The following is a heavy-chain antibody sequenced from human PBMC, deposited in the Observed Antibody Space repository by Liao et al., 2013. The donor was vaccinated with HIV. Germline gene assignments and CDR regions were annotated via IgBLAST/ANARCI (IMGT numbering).Heavy chain of an antibody. CDR1: GGSFSGYN. J-gene: IGHJ4*02. CDR3: ASEFLMYHYDSSGSGNDY. D-gene: IGHD3-22*01. V-gene: IGHV4-34*01. Sequence: QVQLQQWGAGLLKPSETLSLTCAVYGGSFSGYNWSWIRQPPGKGLEWIGEINHSGSTNYNPSLKSRVTISVDTSKNQFSLKLSSVTAADTAMYYCASEFLMYHYDSSGSGNDYWGQGTLVTVSS. CDR2: INHSGST.